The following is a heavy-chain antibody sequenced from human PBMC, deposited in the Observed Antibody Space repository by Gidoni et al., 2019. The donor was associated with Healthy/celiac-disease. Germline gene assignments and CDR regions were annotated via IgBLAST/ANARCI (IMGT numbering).Heavy chain of an antibody. CDR1: GCNCDDYA. D-gene: IGHD4-17*01. J-gene: IGHJ6*02. CDR2: ISWNSGSI. CDR3: AKAYGDSYYYGMDV. Sequence: EVQLVESGGGLVQPGRSLRLSCAASGCNCDDYAMHWVRQAPGKGLEWVSGISWNSGSIGYADSVKGRFTISRDNAKNSLYLQMNSLRAEDTALYYCAKAYGDSYYYGMDVWGQGTTVTVSS. V-gene: IGHV3-9*01.